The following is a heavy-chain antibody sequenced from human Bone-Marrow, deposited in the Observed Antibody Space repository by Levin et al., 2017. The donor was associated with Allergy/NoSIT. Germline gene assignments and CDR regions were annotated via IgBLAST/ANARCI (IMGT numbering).Heavy chain of an antibody. CDR1: GYSFSDYY. J-gene: IGHJ4*02. V-gene: IGHV1-46*01. Sequence: ASVKVSCKTSGYSFSDYYIHWVRQAPGQGLEWMGTINPSGGGTSSAQKFKGRVSLTRDTSTSTVYMELSSLRSDDTAVYYCARVPPDTSSYHSLPDFWGQGTLVTVSS. CDR3: ARVPPDTSSYHSLPDF. D-gene: IGHD3-22*01. CDR2: INPSGGGT.